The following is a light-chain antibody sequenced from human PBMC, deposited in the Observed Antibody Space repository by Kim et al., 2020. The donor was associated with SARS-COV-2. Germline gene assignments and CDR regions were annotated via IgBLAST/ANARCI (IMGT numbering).Light chain of an antibody. V-gene: IGLV1-44*01. Sequence: GQRVTISCSGGSSNIGSNTVNWYQQLPGTAPKLLIYSNNERPSGVPDRFSGSKSGTSASLAISGLQSEDEVEYYCAAWDDSLNGVAFGGGTQLTVL. CDR1: SSNIGSNT. J-gene: IGLJ2*01. CDR2: SNN. CDR3: AAWDDSLNGVA.